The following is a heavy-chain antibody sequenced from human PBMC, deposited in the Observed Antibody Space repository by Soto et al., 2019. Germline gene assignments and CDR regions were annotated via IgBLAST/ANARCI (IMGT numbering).Heavy chain of an antibody. J-gene: IGHJ4*02. D-gene: IGHD3-22*01. CDR1: GGSISSGDQY. Sequence: PSETLSLTCTVSGGSISSGDQYWTWIRQPPGKGLEWIGYIDYSGSAFYKPSLKSRLIISVDTSMNQFSLKLTSVTAADTAVYFCARDRANLYESSGRIDYWGRGILVTVSS. CDR2: IDYSGSA. V-gene: IGHV4-30-4*01. CDR3: ARDRANLYESSGRIDY.